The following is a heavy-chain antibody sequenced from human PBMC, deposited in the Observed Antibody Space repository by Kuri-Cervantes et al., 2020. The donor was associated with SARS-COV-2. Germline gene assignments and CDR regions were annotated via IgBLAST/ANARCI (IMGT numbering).Heavy chain of an antibody. CDR1: GYTFTSYY. J-gene: IGHJ5*02. Sequence: ASVKVSCKASGYTFTSYYMHWVRQAPGQGLEWMGIINPSGGSTSYAQKFQGGVTMTRDTSTSTVYMELSSLRSEDTAVYYCATGPPANWNDEGGNWFDPWGQGTLVTVSS. CDR2: INPSGGST. D-gene: IGHD1-1*01. V-gene: IGHV1-46*01. CDR3: ATGPPANWNDEGGNWFDP.